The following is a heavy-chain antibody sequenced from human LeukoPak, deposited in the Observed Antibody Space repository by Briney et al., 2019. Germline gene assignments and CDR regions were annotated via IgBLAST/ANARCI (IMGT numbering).Heavy chain of an antibody. J-gene: IGHJ4*02. D-gene: IGHD5-24*01. CDR2: ISANGGST. CDR3: VQDWVATIVAPRHFDY. CDR1: EFTFTSYE. V-gene: IGHV3-64D*06. Sequence: GGSLRLSCAASEFTFTSYELNWVRQAPGKRLEYVSGISANGGSTYYADSVKGKFTISRDNSKNTLYLQMSSLRPEDTAVYSCVQDWVATIVAPRHFDYWGQGTLVTVSS.